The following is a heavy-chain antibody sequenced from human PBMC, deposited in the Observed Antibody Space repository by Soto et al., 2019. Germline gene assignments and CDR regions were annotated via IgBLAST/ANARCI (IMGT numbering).Heavy chain of an antibody. CDR2: LTGSSGVT. J-gene: IGHJ4*02. CDR3: AKGGATYGLLTHDY. CDR1: GFTFSNFA. Sequence: GGSLRLSCVVSGFTFSNFAMSWVRQSPGKGLEWVSTLTGSSGVTYYAGSVKGRFAISRDNSRNTLSLQMNSLTAEDTAAYYCAKGGATYGLLTHDYWGQGTRVTVSS. D-gene: IGHD3-9*01. V-gene: IGHV3-23*01.